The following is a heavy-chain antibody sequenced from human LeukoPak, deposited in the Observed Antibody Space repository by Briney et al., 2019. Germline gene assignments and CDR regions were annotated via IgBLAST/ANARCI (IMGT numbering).Heavy chain of an antibody. Sequence: SQTLSVTCAISGYRISSNSAGWNWITQSPSRCLEWLRTTYYRSKWYNDYAVSVKSRIIINPDTSKNQFSLQLNSVTPEDTALYYCARSPSGSHVDYWGQGTLVTVSS. CDR1: GYRISSNSAG. CDR2: TYYRSKWYN. J-gene: IGHJ4*02. D-gene: IGHD1-26*01. CDR3: ARSPSGSHVDY. V-gene: IGHV6-1*01.